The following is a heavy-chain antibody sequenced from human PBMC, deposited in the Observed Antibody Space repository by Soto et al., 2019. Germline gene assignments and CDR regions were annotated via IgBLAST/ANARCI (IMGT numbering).Heavy chain of an antibody. D-gene: IGHD6-13*01. Sequence: PGGSLRLSCAASGFTFDDYAMHWVRQAPGKGLEWVSGISWNSGSIGYADSVKGRFTISRDNAKNSLYLQMNSLRAEDTALYYCAKEGYSRDYYYYYGMDVWCQGTTVTVSS. J-gene: IGHJ6*02. CDR3: AKEGYSRDYYYYYGMDV. V-gene: IGHV3-9*01. CDR2: ISWNSGSI. CDR1: GFTFDDYA.